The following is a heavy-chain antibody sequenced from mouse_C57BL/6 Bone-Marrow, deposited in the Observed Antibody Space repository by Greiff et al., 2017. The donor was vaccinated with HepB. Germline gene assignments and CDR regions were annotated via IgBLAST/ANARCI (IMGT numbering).Heavy chain of an antibody. J-gene: IGHJ2*01. CDR3: TVGGYFDY. CDR1: GFNIKDDY. V-gene: IGHV14-4*01. D-gene: IGHD1-1*01. CDR2: IDPENGDT. Sequence: VQLQQSGAELVRPGASVKLSCTASGFNIKDDYMHWVKQRPEQGLEWIGWIDPENGDTEYASKFQGKATITADTSSNTAYLQLSSVTSEDTAVYYCTVGGYFDYWGQGTTLTVSS.